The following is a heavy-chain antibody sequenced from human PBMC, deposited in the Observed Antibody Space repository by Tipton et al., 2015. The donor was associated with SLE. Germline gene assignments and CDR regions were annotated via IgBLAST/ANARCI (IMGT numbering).Heavy chain of an antibody. Sequence: TLSLTCTVSGGSISSSSYYWGWIRQPPGKGLEWIGSIYYSGSTYYNPSLKSRFTISVDTSKNHFSLKLSSVTAADTAVYYCARRSVNYYYGMDVWGQGTTVTVSS. V-gene: IGHV4-39*01. J-gene: IGHJ6*02. CDR3: ARRSVNYYYGMDV. CDR2: IYYSGST. CDR1: GGSISSSSYY.